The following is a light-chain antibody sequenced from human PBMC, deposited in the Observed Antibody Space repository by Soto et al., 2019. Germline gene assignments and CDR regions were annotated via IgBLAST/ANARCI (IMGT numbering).Light chain of an antibody. CDR3: SSYGGNSNYV. J-gene: IGLJ1*01. CDR1: ISDVGLYDY. CDR2: EVT. Sequence: SAPGLPASACGSPGQLFTISCTGTISDVGLYDYVFWYQQHPGKVPKLLIYEVTQRPSGVPDRFSGSKSANTASLTVSGLQAEHEADYYCSSYGGNSNYVFGTGTKSP. V-gene: IGLV2-8*01.